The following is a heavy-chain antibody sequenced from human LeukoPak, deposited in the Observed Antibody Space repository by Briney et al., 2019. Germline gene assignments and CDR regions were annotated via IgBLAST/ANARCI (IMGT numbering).Heavy chain of an antibody. D-gene: IGHD4-11*01. CDR3: ARDQTVTTERYDYYYYYGMDV. V-gene: IGHV3-30-3*01. CDR1: GFTFSSYA. J-gene: IGHJ6*02. CDR2: ISYDGSKK. Sequence: PGGSLRLSCAASGFTFSSYAIHWVREAPGKGLEWVAVISYDGSKKYYADSVKGRFTISRNNFKNSLHLQMNSLRAEDTGVYYCARDQTVTTERYDYYYYYGMDVWGQGTTVTVYS.